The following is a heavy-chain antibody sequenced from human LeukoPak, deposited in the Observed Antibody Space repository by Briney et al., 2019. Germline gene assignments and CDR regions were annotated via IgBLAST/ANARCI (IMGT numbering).Heavy chain of an antibody. D-gene: IGHD2-2*01. CDR2: ISWNSGSI. CDR1: GFTFDDYA. Sequence: GRSLRLSCAASGFTFDDYAMHWVRQAPGKGLEWVSGISWNSGSIGYADSVKGRFTISRDNAKNSLYLQMNSLRAEDTALYYCAKDFSLDTLCPAGWGQGTLVTVSS. CDR3: AKDFSLDTLCPAG. J-gene: IGHJ4*02. V-gene: IGHV3-9*01.